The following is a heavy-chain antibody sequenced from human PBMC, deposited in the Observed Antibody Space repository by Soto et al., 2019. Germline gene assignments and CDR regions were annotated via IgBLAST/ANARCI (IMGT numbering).Heavy chain of an antibody. D-gene: IGHD3-16*02. V-gene: IGHV1-8*01. CDR1: GYTFTSYD. CDR2: IKPNTGYT. J-gene: IGHJ4*02. Sequence: QVQLVQSGAAMKKPGASVKVSCKASGYTFTSYDINWVRQATGQGLEWMGWIKPNTGYTDYAQKFQDRVSMTGNTSITTAYREVSSLRSEDTAVYYYVSGRGMITFGVVIVIDYWGQGSPVTVSS. CDR3: VSGRGMITFGVVIVIDY.